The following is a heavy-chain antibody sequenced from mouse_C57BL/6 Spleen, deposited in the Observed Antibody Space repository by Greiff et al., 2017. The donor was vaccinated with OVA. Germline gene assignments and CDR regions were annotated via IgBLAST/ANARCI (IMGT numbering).Heavy chain of an antibody. Sequence: EVQLQQSGPELVKPGASVKISCKASGYTFTDYYMNWVKQSHGKSLEWIGDINPNNGGTSYNQKFKGKATLTVDKSSSTAYMELRSLTSEDSAVYYCARSGITTVVDPFFAYWGQGTLVTVSA. CDR3: ARSGITTVVDPFFAY. CDR2: INPNNGGT. V-gene: IGHV1-26*01. J-gene: IGHJ3*01. D-gene: IGHD1-1*01. CDR1: GYTFTDYY.